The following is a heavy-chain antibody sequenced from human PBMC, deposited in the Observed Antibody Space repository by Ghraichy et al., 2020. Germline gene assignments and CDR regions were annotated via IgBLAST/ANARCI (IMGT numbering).Heavy chain of an antibody. CDR3: ARVGYSGSPLG. CDR2: ISGSGTNK. J-gene: IGHJ4*02. V-gene: IGHV3-48*02. CDR1: GFTFSRFS. D-gene: IGHD1-26*01. Sequence: GGSLRLSCAASGFTFSRFSMNWVRQAPGKGLVWVSYISGSGTNKQYADSVKGRFTISRDNAKDSVFLQMDSLRDEDTAVYYCARVGYSGSPLGWVQGTLVTVSS.